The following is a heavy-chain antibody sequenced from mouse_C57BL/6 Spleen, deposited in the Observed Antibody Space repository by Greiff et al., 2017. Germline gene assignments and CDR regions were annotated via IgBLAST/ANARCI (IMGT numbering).Heavy chain of an antibody. Sequence: QVHVKQSGAELARPGASVKLSCKASGYTFTSYGISWVKQRTGQGLEWIGEIYPRSGNTYYNEKFKGKATLTADKSSSTAYMELRSLTSEDSAVYFGARSGITTVVERYFDVWGTGTTVTVSS. J-gene: IGHJ1*03. V-gene: IGHV1-81*01. D-gene: IGHD1-1*01. CDR3: ARSGITTVVERYFDV. CDR1: GYTFTSYG. CDR2: IYPRSGNT.